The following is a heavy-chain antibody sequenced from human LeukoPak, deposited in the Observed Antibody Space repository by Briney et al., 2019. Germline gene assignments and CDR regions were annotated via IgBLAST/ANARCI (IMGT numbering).Heavy chain of an antibody. J-gene: IGHJ4*02. V-gene: IGHV4-34*01. CDR3: ARGPLKYYYGSGSDFDY. CDR1: GGSFSGYY. D-gene: IGHD3-10*01. CDR2: INHCGST. Sequence: SETLSLTCAVYGGSFSGYYWSWIRQPPGQGLEWIGVINHCGSTNYNPSLKSRVTISVDTSKNQFSLKLSSVTAADTAVYYCARGPLKYYYGSGSDFDYWGQGTLVTVSS.